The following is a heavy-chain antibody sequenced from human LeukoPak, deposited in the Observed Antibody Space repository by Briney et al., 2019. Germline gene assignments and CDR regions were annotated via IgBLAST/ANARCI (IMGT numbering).Heavy chain of an antibody. J-gene: IGHJ3*02. CDR2: INPSGGST. CDR1: GGTFSSYA. D-gene: IGHD1-26*01. V-gene: IGHV1-46*01. Sequence: ASVKVSCKASGGTFSSYAISWVRQAPGQGLEWMGIINPSGGSTSYAQKFQGRVTMTRDTSTSTVYMELSSLRSEDTAVYYCARAGEWELPYAFDIWGQGTMVTVSS. CDR3: ARAGEWELPYAFDI.